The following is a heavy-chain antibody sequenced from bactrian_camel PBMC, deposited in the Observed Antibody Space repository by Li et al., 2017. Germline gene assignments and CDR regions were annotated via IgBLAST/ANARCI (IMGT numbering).Heavy chain of an antibody. Sequence: QVQLVESGGGSVQAGGSLRLSCTGSGAGISVRDMGWFRQTPGREREGVATISGGGSITYADSVKGRFTISRDGGKNTVYLQMNSLNVADTGMYCCAAAGSVNRVVVVPAGTKCRTEYKSRGQGTQVTVSS. CDR1: GAGISVRD. CDR3: AAAGSVNRVVVVPAGTKCRTEYKS. D-gene: IGHD7*01. V-gene: IGHV3S53*01. J-gene: IGHJ6*01. CDR2: ISGGGSI.